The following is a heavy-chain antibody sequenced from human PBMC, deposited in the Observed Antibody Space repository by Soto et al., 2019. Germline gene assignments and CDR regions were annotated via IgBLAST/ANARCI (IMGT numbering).Heavy chain of an antibody. CDR1: GYTFSAYY. CDR2: INPDSGGT. V-gene: IGHV1-2*02. Sequence: QVQLVQSGAEVKKPGASVKVSCKASGYTFSAYYMHWVRQAPGQGLEWMGWINPDSGGTNYAQKFQGRVTMTRDTSMSTAYMELPRLRSDDTAVYYCARVVRGSSGYDYWGQGSLVTVSS. CDR3: ARVVRGSSGYDY. J-gene: IGHJ4*02. D-gene: IGHD6-25*01.